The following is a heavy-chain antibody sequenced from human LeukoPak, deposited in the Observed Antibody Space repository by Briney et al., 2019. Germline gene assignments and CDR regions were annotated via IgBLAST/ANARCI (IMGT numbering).Heavy chain of an antibody. D-gene: IGHD6-13*01. Sequence: PGGSLRLSCVASGLTFSSYAMNWVRQAPGNVLEWVSVISGSGGSTYYADSVKGRFTISRDNSKNTLYLQMNSLRAEDTAVYHCAKRGVSSSWYYFDYWGQGTLVTVSS. CDR3: AKRGVSSSWYYFDY. CDR1: GLTFSSYA. V-gene: IGHV3-23*01. CDR2: ISGSGGST. J-gene: IGHJ4*02.